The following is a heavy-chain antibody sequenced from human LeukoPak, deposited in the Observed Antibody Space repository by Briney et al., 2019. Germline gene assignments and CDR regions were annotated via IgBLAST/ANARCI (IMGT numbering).Heavy chain of an antibody. CDR2: IKQDGSEK. CDR1: GFSFAGYT. D-gene: IGHD3-16*01. J-gene: IGHJ6*03. V-gene: IGHV3-7*04. Sequence: PGGSLRLSCAASGFSFAGYTMHWVRQAPGKGLEWVANIKQDGSEKYYVDSVKGRFTISRDNAKNSLYLQMNSRRAEDTAVYYLAGGWGWGYYYMDVWGKGTTVTVSS. CDR3: AGGWGWGYYYMDV.